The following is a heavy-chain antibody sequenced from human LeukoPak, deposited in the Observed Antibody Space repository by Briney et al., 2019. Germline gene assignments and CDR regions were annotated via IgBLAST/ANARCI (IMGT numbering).Heavy chain of an antibody. J-gene: IGHJ4*02. Sequence: GESLKISCRGSGYSFTTNWIGWVRQMPGKGLEWMGFIYPGDSDTRYSPSFQGQVTISADKSITTAYLQWSSLKASDTAMYYCARHHVEMATIIGFDYWGQGTLVTVSS. CDR2: IYPGDSDT. CDR1: GYSFTTNW. V-gene: IGHV5-51*01. D-gene: IGHD5-24*01. CDR3: ARHHVEMATIIGFDY.